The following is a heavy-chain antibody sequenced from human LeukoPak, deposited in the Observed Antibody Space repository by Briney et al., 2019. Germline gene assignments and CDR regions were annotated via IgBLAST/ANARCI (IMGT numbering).Heavy chain of an antibody. J-gene: IGHJ4*02. D-gene: IGHD5-12*01. CDR2: MNPNSGST. CDR3: ARGRSTGYPYYFEY. V-gene: IGHV1-8*03. CDR1: GYTFTSYD. Sequence: ASVKVSCKASGYTFTSYDINWVRQATGQGLEWVGWMNPNSGSTGYAQKFQGRVTITRNTSISTAYMELSGLRSEDTAVYYCARGRSTGYPYYFEYWGQGTLVTVSS.